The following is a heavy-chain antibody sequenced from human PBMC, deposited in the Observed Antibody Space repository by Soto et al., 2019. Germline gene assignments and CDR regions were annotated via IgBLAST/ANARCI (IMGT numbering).Heavy chain of an antibody. CDR1: GGTFSSYA. Sequence: SVKVSCKASGGTFSSYATSWVRQAPGQGLEWMGGIIPIFGTANYAQKFQGRVTITADESTSTAYMELSSLRSEDTAVYYCARTLGGYGYHDYWGQGTLVTVSS. V-gene: IGHV1-69*13. CDR3: ARTLGGYGYHDY. CDR2: IIPIFGTA. D-gene: IGHD1-26*01. J-gene: IGHJ4*02.